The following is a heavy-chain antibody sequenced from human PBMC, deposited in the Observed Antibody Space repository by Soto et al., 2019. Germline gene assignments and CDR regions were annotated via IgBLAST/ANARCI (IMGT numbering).Heavy chain of an antibody. D-gene: IGHD3-22*01. Sequence: PSETLSFTCIVSGGSVSSSNWWSWVRQPPGKGLEWIGEIYHSGSTTYNPSLKSRATISVDKSENQFSLRLKSVTAADTAVYYCASVGSDYDNSGYYLPWGPGTLVTVSS. J-gene: IGHJ5*02. V-gene: IGHV4-4*02. CDR2: IYHSGST. CDR1: GGSVSSSNW. CDR3: ASVGSDYDNSGYYLP.